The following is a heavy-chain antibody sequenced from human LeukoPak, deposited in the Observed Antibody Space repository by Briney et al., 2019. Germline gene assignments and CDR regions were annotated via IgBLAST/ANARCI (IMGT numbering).Heavy chain of an antibody. V-gene: IGHV4-59*01. Sequence: SETLSLTCTVSGGSISSYYWSWIRQPPGKGLEWIGYIYYSGNTNYNPSLKSRVTISVDRSKNQFSLKLSSVTAADTAVYYCARDKRSGYSYGYVSMDVWGQGTTVTVSS. CDR3: ARDKRSGYSYGYVSMDV. D-gene: IGHD5-18*01. J-gene: IGHJ6*02. CDR2: IYYSGNT. CDR1: GGSISSYY.